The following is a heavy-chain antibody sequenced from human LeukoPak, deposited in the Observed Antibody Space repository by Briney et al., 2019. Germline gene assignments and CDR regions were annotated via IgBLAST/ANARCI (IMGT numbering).Heavy chain of an antibody. D-gene: IGHD1-1*01. Sequence: APVTVSCKASGYTFTSYAMHWVRRAPGQRLEWMGWINAGNGDTKYSQKFQGRVTIARVTSASTAYMELSSLRSEDTAVYYCARDRGGTGDFDYWGQGTLVTVSS. CDR3: ARDRGGTGDFDY. V-gene: IGHV1-3*01. CDR2: INAGNGDT. J-gene: IGHJ4*02. CDR1: GYTFTSYA.